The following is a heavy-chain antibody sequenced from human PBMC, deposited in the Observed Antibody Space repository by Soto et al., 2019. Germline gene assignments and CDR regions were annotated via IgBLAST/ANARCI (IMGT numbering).Heavy chain of an antibody. CDR3: ARSPKRQWLSWFDP. Sequence: SETLSLTCTVSGGSISSYYWSWIRQPPGKGLEWIGYIYYSGSTNYNPSLKSRVTISVDTSKNQFSLKLSSVTAADTAVYYCARSPKRQWLSWFDPWGQGTLVTVSS. CDR2: IYYSGST. J-gene: IGHJ5*02. D-gene: IGHD6-19*01. CDR1: GGSISSYY. V-gene: IGHV4-59*08.